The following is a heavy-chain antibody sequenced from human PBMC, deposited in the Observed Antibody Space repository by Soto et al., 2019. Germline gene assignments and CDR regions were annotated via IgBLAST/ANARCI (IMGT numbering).Heavy chain of an antibody. CDR1: GGSISNHY. D-gene: IGHD7-27*01. J-gene: IGHJ4*02. Sequence: QVQLQESGPGLVKPSETLSLTCTVSGGSISNHYWSWIRQPPGKGLGWIGYIYYNGNTNYNPSLKGPVTMSVDTSKNQFSLKLSSVTAADTAVYYCARSNWYSEYWGQGTLVTVSS. V-gene: IGHV4-59*11. CDR2: IYYNGNT. CDR3: ARSNWYSEY.